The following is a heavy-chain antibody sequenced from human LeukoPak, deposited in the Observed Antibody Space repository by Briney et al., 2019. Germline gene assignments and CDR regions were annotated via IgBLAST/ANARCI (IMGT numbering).Heavy chain of an antibody. Sequence: ASVKVSCKASGGTFSSYAISWVRQAPGQGLEWMGRIIPILGIANYAQKFQGRVTITADKSTSTAYMELSSLRSEDTAVYYCARVPSGYYDSSGYYLTSEDYWGQGTLVNVSS. CDR3: ARVPSGYYDSSGYYLTSEDY. J-gene: IGHJ4*02. CDR1: GGTFSSYA. CDR2: IIPILGIA. V-gene: IGHV1-69*04. D-gene: IGHD3-22*01.